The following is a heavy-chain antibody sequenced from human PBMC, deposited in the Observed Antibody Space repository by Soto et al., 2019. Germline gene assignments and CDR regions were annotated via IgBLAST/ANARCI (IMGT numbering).Heavy chain of an antibody. J-gene: IGHJ6*02. CDR3: ARDGFNYYYGMDV. Sequence: QVQLQESGPGLVKSSQTLSITCTVSGGSISSVDPHWSWIRQTPGTGLKWIGYIYCDGGTDYNPSLKSRLPMSLDMSTNQFALELRSVTAADTAVYYCARDGFNYYYGMDVWGQGTTVTVSS. V-gene: IGHV4-30-4*01. CDR1: GGSISSVDPH. CDR2: IYCDGGT.